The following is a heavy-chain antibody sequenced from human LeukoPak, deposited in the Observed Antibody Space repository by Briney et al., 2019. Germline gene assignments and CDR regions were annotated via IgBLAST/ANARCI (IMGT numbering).Heavy chain of an antibody. J-gene: IGHJ4*02. V-gene: IGHV1-8*01. Sequence: ASVKVSCKASGYTFTSYDINWVRQATGQGLEWMGWMNPNSGNTGYAQKFQGRVTMTRDTSISTAYMELSRLRSDDTAVYYCARDRTYYGSGSYSYWGQGTLVTVSS. D-gene: IGHD3-10*01. CDR3: ARDRTYYGSGSYSY. CDR1: GYTFTSYD. CDR2: MNPNSGNT.